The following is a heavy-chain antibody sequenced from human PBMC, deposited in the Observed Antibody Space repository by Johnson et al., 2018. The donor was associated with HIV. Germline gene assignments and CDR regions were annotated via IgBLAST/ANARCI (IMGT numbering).Heavy chain of an antibody. Sequence: QVQLVESGGGVVQPGRSLRLSCAASGFTFSSYAMHWVRQAPGKGLEWVAVISYDGSNKYYADSVQGRFTISRDNSKNTLYLQMNSLRAEDTAVYYCAKDGGSYGNGFDIWGQGTMVIVSS. CDR1: GFTFSSYA. CDR2: ISYDGSNK. D-gene: IGHD1-26*01. J-gene: IGHJ3*02. CDR3: AKDGGSYGNGFDI. V-gene: IGHV3-30-3*02.